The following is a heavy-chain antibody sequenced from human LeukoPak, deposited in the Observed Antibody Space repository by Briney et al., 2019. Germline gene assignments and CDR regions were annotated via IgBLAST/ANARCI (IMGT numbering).Heavy chain of an antibody. D-gene: IGHD6-6*01. V-gene: IGHV1-2*02. Sequence: ASVKVSCKASGYTFTGYYMHWVRQAPGQGLEWMGWINPKSGGTNYAQKFQGRVTMARDTSISTAYMELRGLRSDDTAVYYCAREYSSSSGRLFDYWGPGTLVTVSS. CDR2: INPKSGGT. CDR1: GYTFTGYY. CDR3: AREYSSSSGRLFDY. J-gene: IGHJ4*02.